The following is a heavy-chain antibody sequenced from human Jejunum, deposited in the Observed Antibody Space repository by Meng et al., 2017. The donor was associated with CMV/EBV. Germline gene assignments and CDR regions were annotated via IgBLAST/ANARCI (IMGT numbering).Heavy chain of an antibody. D-gene: IGHD3-9*01. CDR2: ISYGGST. V-gene: IGHV4-39*07. CDR1: SPTYY. J-gene: IGHJ6*02. CDR3: ARDRVRYSDDYYYYGMDV. Sequence: SPTYYWGWIRQPPGKGLEWIGSISYGGSTYYNPSLKSRVTISVDTSKNQFSLSLSSVTAADTAVYYCARDRVRYSDDYYYYGMDVWGQGTTVTVSS.